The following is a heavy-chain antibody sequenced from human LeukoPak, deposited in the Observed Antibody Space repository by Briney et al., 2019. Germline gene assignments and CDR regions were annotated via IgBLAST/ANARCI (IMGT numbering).Heavy chain of an antibody. CDR1: GYTFTSYA. V-gene: IGHV7-4-1*02. CDR2: INTNTGNP. Sequence: ASVKVSCKASGYTFTSYAMNWVRQAPGQGLEWMGWINTNTGNPTYAQGFTGRFVFSLDTSVSTAYLQISSLKAEDTAVYYCARRGFDWLLSAIDYWGQGTLVTVSS. J-gene: IGHJ4*02. CDR3: ARRGFDWLLSAIDY. D-gene: IGHD3-9*01.